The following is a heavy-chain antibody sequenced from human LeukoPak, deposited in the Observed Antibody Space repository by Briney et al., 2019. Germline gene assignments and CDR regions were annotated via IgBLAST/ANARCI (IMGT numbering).Heavy chain of an antibody. CDR2: IIPIFGTA. CDR3: ARDRLTTVTGEDCFDP. Sequence: GALVKVCCKASQATFSRYAIIWVRQAPGHGLEWMGGIIPIFGTADYAQKFNGRGTITPYESTSTGSMELRSLRSEDTAVYYCARDRLTTVTGEDCFDPWGQGTLVTVSS. V-gene: IGHV1-69*13. CDR1: QATFSRYA. J-gene: IGHJ5*02. D-gene: IGHD4-11*01.